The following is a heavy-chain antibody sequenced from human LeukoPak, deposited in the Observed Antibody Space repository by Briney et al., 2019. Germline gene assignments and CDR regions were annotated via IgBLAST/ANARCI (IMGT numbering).Heavy chain of an antibody. Sequence: GESLKISCKASGYRFTSYWIGWVRQMPGKGLECMGIIHPGDSETRYSPSFQGQVTISADKSISTAYLQWSSLKASDTAMYYCARLTRYFDWSPSGNFDYWGQGTLVTVSS. J-gene: IGHJ4*02. CDR3: ARLTRYFDWSPSGNFDY. D-gene: IGHD3-9*01. CDR1: GYRFTSYW. V-gene: IGHV5-51*01. CDR2: IHPGDSET.